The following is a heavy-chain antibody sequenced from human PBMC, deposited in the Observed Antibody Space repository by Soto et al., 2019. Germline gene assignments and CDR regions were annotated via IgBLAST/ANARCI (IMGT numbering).Heavy chain of an antibody. D-gene: IGHD4-4*01. V-gene: IGHV2-5*02. CDR1: GFSLSTSGVG. Sequence: QITLRESGPTLVKATQTLTLTCSFSGFSLSTSGVGVGWIRQPPGKALEWLALLYWDGDRRYSPSLNSRLTIIKDTSKNQVVLTMTHMDPVDTGTYYCAHYTVDTYMDVWGKGTTVTVSS. CDR2: LYWDGDR. CDR3: AHYTVDTYMDV. J-gene: IGHJ6*03.